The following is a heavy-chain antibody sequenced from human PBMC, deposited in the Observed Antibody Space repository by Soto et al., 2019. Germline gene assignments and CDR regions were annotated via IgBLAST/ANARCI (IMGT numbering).Heavy chain of an antibody. CDR2: ISYDGSNK. J-gene: IGHJ4*02. D-gene: IGHD2-15*01. Sequence: QVQLVESGGGVVQPGRSLRLSCAASGFTFSSYGMHWVRQAPGKGLEWVAVISYDGSNKYYADSVKGRFTISRDNSKNTLYLQMNSLRAEDTAVYYCAKAGDIVVVVAATPLDYWGQGTLVTVSS. V-gene: IGHV3-30*18. CDR3: AKAGDIVVVVAATPLDY. CDR1: GFTFSSYG.